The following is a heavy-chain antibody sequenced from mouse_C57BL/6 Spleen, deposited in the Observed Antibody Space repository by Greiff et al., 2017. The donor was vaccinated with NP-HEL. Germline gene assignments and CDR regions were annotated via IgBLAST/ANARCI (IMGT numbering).Heavy chain of an antibody. Sequence: EVKLEESGEGLVKPGGSLKLSCAASGFTFSSYAMSWVRQTPEKRLEWVAYISSGGDYIYYADTVKGRFTISRDNARNTLYLQMSSLKSEDTAMYYCTRVGDGYGLLFDYWGQGTTLTVSS. CDR1: GFTFSSYA. CDR2: ISSGGDYI. V-gene: IGHV5-9-1*02. J-gene: IGHJ2*01. CDR3: TRVGDGYGLLFDY. D-gene: IGHD2-3*01.